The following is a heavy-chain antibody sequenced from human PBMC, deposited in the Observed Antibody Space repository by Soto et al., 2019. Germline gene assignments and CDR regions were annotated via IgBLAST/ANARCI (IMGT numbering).Heavy chain of an antibody. CDR1: GFTFSSYA. CDR2: ICGSGGST. D-gene: IGHD6-13*01. CDR3: AKQWDSSSWSGCGY. Sequence: EVQLLESGGGLVQPGGSLRLSCTASGFTFSSYAMSWVRQAPGKGLEWVAVICGSGGSTYYADSAKGRFTISSNNSKNTLYLQMNSLIADETAVYYCAKQWDSSSWSGCGYWGQGTLVTVSS. J-gene: IGHJ4*02. V-gene: IGHV3-23*01.